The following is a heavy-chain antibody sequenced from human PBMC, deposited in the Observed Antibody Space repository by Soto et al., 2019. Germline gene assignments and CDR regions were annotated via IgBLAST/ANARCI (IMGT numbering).Heavy chain of an antibody. V-gene: IGHV4-4*07. CDR2: IYNSGST. Sequence: PSETLSLTCTVSGVSVSSYYWSWIRQPAGKGLDWIGRIYNSGSTDYNPSIKSRVTMLLDTSKNQLSLRLSSVTAADTAVYYCARDGVGPHGMDVWGQGTTVTVSS. CDR1: GVSVSSYY. CDR3: ARDGVGPHGMDV. J-gene: IGHJ6*02. D-gene: IGHD2-8*01.